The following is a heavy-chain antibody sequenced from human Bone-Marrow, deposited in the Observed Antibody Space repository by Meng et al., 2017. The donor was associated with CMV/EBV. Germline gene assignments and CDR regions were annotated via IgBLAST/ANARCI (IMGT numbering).Heavy chain of an antibody. J-gene: IGHJ4*02. CDR2: INPNSGGT. D-gene: IGHD6-6*01. Sequence: ASVKVSCKASGGTFSSYAISWVRQAPGQGLEWMGWINPNSGGTNYAQKFQGRVTMTRDTSISTAYMELSRLRSDDTAVYYCARESLAARPQYYFDYWGQGTLVTVSS. CDR1: GGTFSSYA. V-gene: IGHV1-2*02. CDR3: ARESLAARPQYYFDY.